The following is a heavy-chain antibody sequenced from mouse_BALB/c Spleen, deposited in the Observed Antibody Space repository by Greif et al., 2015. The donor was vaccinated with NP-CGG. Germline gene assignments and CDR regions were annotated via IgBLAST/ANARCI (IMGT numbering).Heavy chain of an antibody. CDR1: GFTFSSFG. CDR3: ARYGNYAMDY. V-gene: IGHV5-17*02. Sequence: EVMLVESGGGLVQPGGSRKLSCAASGFTFSSFGMHWVRQAPEKGLEWVAYISSGSSTIYYAATVKGRFTISRDNPKNTLFLQMTSLRSEDTAMYYCARYGNYAMDYWGQGTSVTVSS. D-gene: IGHD2-1*01. J-gene: IGHJ4*01. CDR2: ISSGSSTI.